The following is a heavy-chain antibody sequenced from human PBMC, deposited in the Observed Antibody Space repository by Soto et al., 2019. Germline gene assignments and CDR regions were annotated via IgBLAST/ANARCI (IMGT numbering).Heavy chain of an antibody. D-gene: IGHD2-21*01. V-gene: IGHV3-23*01. CDR1: GFTFSSYA. CDR2: ISGSGGST. Sequence: EVQLLESGGGLVQPGGSLRLSCVASGFTFSSYAMSWVRQAPGNGLEWVSAISGSGGSTYYGDSVKGRFTVSRDTSKNTLYLQMYSLRAEDTVVYYCARLPFTVIRPSYYPGFWAQGTLVTVSS. CDR3: ARLPFTVIRPSYYPGF. J-gene: IGHJ1*01.